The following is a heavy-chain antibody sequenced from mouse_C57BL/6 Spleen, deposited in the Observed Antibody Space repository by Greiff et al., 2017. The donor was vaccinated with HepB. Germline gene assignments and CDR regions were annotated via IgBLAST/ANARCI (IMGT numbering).Heavy chain of an antibody. J-gene: IGHJ4*01. D-gene: IGHD1-1*01. V-gene: IGHV5-17*01. CDR3: ARATYYYGSSYYYAMDY. Sequence: EVQVVESGGGLVKPGGSLKLSCAASGFTFSDYGMHWVRQAPEKGLEWVAYISSGSSTIYYADTVKGRFTISRDNAKNTLFLQMTSLRSEDTAMYYCARATYYYGSSYYYAMDYWGQGTSVTVSS. CDR1: GFTFSDYG. CDR2: ISSGSSTI.